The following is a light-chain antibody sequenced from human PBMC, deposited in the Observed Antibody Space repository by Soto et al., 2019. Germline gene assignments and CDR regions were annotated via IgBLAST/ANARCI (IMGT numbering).Light chain of an antibody. CDR1: SSNIGAGYD. CDR2: GNS. J-gene: IGLJ2*01. Sequence: QSVLTQPPSVSGAPGQRVTISCTGSSSNIGAGYDVHWYQQLPGTAPKLLIYGNSNRPSGVPDRFSGSKSGTSASLAITGLQAEDEADYYCQSYDSSLSGLGVXGGGTKLTVL. V-gene: IGLV1-40*01. CDR3: QSYDSSLSGLGV.